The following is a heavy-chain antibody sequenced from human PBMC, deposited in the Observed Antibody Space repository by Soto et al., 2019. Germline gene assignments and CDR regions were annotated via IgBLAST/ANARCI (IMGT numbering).Heavy chain of an antibody. J-gene: IGHJ4*02. Sequence: TLSLTCTVSGGSISRYYWSWIRQPPGKGLEWIGYIYNRGSTNYNPSLKSRVTISIDMSKNQFSLKLSSVTAADTAIYYCATIGGSETYYIDYWGQGTLVTVS. CDR3: ATIGGSETYYIDY. D-gene: IGHD3-10*01. CDR2: IYNRGST. CDR1: GGSISRYY. V-gene: IGHV4-59*01.